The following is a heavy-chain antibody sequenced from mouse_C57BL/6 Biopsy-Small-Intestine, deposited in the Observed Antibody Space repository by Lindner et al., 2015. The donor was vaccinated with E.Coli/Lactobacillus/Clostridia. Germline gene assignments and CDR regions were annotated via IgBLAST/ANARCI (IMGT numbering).Heavy chain of an antibody. V-gene: IGHV1-22*01. CDR2: MNPNNGDI. Sequence: SVKVSCKAYGYTFTGHYIHWVRQAPGKGPEWMAWMNPNNGDIRYAQNFQGRVTTTRDTSISTAYMELSRLTSGDTAVYYCARGGDSQYLDISGYWRNFDSWGQGTLVSVSS. CDR3: ARGGDSQYLDISGYWRNFDS. D-gene: IGHD2-3*01. J-gene: IGHJ2*01. CDR1: GYTFTGHY.